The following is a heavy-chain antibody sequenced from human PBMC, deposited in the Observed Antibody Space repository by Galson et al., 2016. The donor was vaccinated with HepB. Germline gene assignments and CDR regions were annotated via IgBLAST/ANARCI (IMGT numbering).Heavy chain of an antibody. D-gene: IGHD3-16*01. CDR3: ASGFDSGTYDFDY. CDR2: IYHGGST. J-gene: IGHJ4*02. Sequence: LSLTCIVSDASISSRSYYWGWIRQPPGKGLEWIGNIYHGGSTHYNPSLKSRATIYVDTSKNHFSLKLNSVTAADTAVYYCASGFDSGTYDFDYWGQGTLVIVSS. CDR1: DASISSRSYY. V-gene: IGHV4-39*01.